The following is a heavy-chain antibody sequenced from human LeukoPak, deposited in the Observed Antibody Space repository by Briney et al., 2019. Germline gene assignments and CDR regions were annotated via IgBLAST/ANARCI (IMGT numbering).Heavy chain of an antibody. CDR3: ARGFWSGYYFDY. V-gene: IGHV4-34*01. CDR1: GGSFSGYY. D-gene: IGHD3-3*01. J-gene: IGHJ4*02. CDR2: INHSGST. Sequence: PSETLSLTCAVYGGSFSGYYWSWIRQPSGKGLEWIGEINHSGSTNYNPSLKSRVTISVDTSKNQFSLKLSSVTAADTAVYYCARGFWSGYYFDYWGQGTLVTVSS.